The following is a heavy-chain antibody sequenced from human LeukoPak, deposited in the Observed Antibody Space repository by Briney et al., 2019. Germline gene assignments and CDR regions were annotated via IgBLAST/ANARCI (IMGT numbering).Heavy chain of an antibody. V-gene: IGHV3-43*01. CDR3: ATPRSTAMVIGY. Sequence: GGSLRLSCAASGFTFDDYTMHWVRQAPGKGLEWVSLISWDGGSTYYADSVKGRFTISRDNSKNTLYLQMNSLRAEDTAVYYCATPRSTAMVIGYWGQGTLVTVSS. J-gene: IGHJ4*02. CDR2: ISWDGGST. CDR1: GFTFDDYT. D-gene: IGHD5-18*01.